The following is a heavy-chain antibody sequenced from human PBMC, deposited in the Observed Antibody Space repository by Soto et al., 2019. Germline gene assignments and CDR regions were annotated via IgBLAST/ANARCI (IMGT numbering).Heavy chain of an antibody. V-gene: IGHV3-74*01. J-gene: IGHJ6*02. D-gene: IGHD6-13*01. CDR3: EGEQLRSGPRGGYYYYGMDV. CDR1: GFTFSSYW. CDR2: INSDGSST. Sequence: EVQLVESGGGLVQPGGSLRLSCAASGFTFSSYWMHWVRQAPGKGLVWVSRINSDGSSTSYADSVKGRFTISRDNAKNTVYLQINSLRAEDTAVYYCEGEQLRSGPRGGYYYYGMDVWGQGTTVTVSS.